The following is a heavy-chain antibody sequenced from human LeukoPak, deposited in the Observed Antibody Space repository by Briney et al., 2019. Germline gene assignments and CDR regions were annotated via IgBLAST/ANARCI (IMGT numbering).Heavy chain of an antibody. Sequence: SETLSLTCTVSGGSISSYYWSWIRRPPGKGLEWIGYIYYSGSTNYNPSLKSRVTISVDTSKNQFSLKLSSVTAADTAVYYCARHYDSSAYWYYFDYWGQGTLVTVSS. CDR3: ARHYDSSAYWYYFDY. V-gene: IGHV4-59*08. J-gene: IGHJ4*02. CDR2: IYYSGST. CDR1: GGSISSYY. D-gene: IGHD3-22*01.